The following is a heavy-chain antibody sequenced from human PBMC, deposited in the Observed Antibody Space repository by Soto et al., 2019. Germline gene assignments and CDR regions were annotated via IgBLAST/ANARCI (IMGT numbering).Heavy chain of an antibody. V-gene: IGHV4-4*02. J-gene: IGHJ4*02. CDR2: IYHSGST. CDR1: GGSISSSNW. D-gene: IGHD6-13*01. CDR3: ARMRRIAAAVGGGTGFDY. Sequence: QVQLQESGPGLVKPSGTLSLTCAVSGGSISSSNWWSWVRQPPGKGLEWIGEIYHSGSTNYNPSLKSRVTIAVDKSKNQFSLKLSSVTAADTAVYYCARMRRIAAAVGGGTGFDYWGQGTLVTVSS.